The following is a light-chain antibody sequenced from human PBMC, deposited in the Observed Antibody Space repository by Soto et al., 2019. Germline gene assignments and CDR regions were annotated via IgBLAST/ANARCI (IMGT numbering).Light chain of an antibody. CDR3: QQYNSYSRT. CDR2: KAS. V-gene: IGKV1-5*03. CDR1: QSISIW. J-gene: IGKJ1*01. Sequence: DIQMTQSPSTLSASVGDRVTITCRASQSISIWLAWYQQKPGKAPKLLIYKASSLESGVPSRFSGSGSGTEFTLTISRLQPDDFATYYCQQYNSYSRTFGQGTKVEMK.